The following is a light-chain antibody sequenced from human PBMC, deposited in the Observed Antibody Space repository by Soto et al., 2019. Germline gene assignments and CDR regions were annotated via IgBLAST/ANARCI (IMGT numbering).Light chain of an antibody. CDR3: HQRSNWPLT. Sequence: EIVMTQSPATLSVSPGERATLSCRASRSVSSNLAWYQQKPGQAPRLLMYGASTRATGIPARFSGSGSGTEFTLTISSLEPGDFAVYYCHQRSNWPLTFGGGTKLEIK. CDR2: GAS. J-gene: IGKJ4*01. CDR1: RSVSSN. V-gene: IGKV3-15*01.